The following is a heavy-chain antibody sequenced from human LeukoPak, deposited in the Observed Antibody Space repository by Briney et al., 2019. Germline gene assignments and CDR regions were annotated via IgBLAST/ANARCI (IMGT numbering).Heavy chain of an antibody. J-gene: IGHJ4*02. CDR2: ISWNSGSI. D-gene: IGHD6-13*01. CDR1: GFTFDDYA. V-gene: IGHV3-9*01. Sequence: GGSLRLSCAASGFTFDDYAMHWVRQAPGKGLEWVSGISWNSGSIGYADSVKGRFTISRDNAKNSLYLQMNSLRAEDTALYYCHAAAGHWGQGTLVTVSS. CDR3: HAAAGH.